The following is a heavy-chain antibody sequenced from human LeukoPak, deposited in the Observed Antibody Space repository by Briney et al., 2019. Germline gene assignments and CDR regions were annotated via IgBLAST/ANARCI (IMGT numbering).Heavy chain of an antibody. V-gene: IGHV1-3*01. Sequence: ASVKVSCKASGYTFTSYAMHWVRQAPGQRLEWMGWINAGNGNTKYSQKFQGRVTITRDTSASTAYMELSSLRSEDTAVYYCARDGRNTMLGYWGQGTLVTVSS. CDR3: ARDGRNTMLGY. CDR2: INAGNGNT. CDR1: GYTFTSYA. D-gene: IGHD1-14*01. J-gene: IGHJ4*02.